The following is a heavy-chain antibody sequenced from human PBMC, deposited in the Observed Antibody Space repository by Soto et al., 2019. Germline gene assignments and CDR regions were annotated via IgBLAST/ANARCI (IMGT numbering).Heavy chain of an antibody. CDR2: IGGRDGST. Sequence: EVLLLESGGGVVRPGGSLRLSCAASGFTFGDYVMNWVRQSQGKGLEWVSSIGGRDGSTYYADSVKGRFTISRDNSKNTVFLQMEGLRGEDTAVYYCAKGRSVSWNVGPPPNWFNPWGQGTQVIVSS. CDR3: AKGRSVSWNVGPPPNWFNP. D-gene: IGHD1-1*01. V-gene: IGHV3-23*01. J-gene: IGHJ5*02. CDR1: GFTFGDYV.